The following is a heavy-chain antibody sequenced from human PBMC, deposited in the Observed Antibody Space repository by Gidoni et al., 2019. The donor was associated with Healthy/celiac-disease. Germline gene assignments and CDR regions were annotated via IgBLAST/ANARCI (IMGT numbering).Heavy chain of an antibody. Sequence: EVQLLESGGGLVQPGGSLRRACAASGFTFSSYAMSWVRQAPGKGLEWVSAISGSGGSTYYADSVQGRFTISRDNSKNTLYLQMNSLSAEDPAVYYCAKDPTSPAYQNWFDPWGQGTLVTVSS. J-gene: IGHJ5*02. CDR1: GFTFSSYA. D-gene: IGHD1-26*01. CDR2: ISGSGGST. V-gene: IGHV3-23*01. CDR3: AKDPTSPAYQNWFDP.